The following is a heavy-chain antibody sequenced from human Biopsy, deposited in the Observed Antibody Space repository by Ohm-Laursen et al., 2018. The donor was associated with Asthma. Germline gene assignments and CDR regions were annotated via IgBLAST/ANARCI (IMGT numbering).Heavy chain of an antibody. CDR2: FNPNSGGT. CDR1: GYTFIGCH. J-gene: IGHJ5*02. V-gene: IGHV1-2*06. Sequence: ASVKVSCKASGYTFIGCHIHWMRQAPGQGLGWMGRFNPNSGGTNYAQKFQGRVTMTRDTSISTAYMEVSRLRSDDTAVYYCARGQKSAGDRWFDPWGQGTLVTVSS. D-gene: IGHD6-13*01. CDR3: ARGQKSAGDRWFDP.